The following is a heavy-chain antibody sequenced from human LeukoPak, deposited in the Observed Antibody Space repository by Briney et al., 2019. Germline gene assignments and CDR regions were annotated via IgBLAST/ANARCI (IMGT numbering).Heavy chain of an antibody. Sequence: GGSLRLSCTASGFSFKKYGTHWVRQAPGKGLEWVTFIQYDDSVEFYADSVKGRFTISRDNSKNTLYLQMNSLRAEDTAVYYCARDTVVTAFDYWGQGTLVTVSS. CDR3: ARDTVVTAFDY. J-gene: IGHJ4*02. CDR2: IQYDDSVE. D-gene: IGHD4-23*01. CDR1: GFSFKKYG. V-gene: IGHV3-30*02.